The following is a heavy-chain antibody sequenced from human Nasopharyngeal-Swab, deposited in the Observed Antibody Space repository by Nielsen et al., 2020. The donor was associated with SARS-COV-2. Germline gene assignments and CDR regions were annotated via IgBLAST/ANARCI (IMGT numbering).Heavy chain of an antibody. J-gene: IGHJ4*02. CDR1: GFTFNNYA. V-gene: IGHV3-23*01. D-gene: IGHD1-26*01. Sequence: GESLKISCVASGFTFNNYAMNWVRQAPGKGLEWVSAISDSGRTPYYADSVKGRFTISRDNSKNTLYLQTNSLRAEDTAVYYCARDSIVGATVFDYWGQGTLVTVSS. CDR3: ARDSIVGATVFDY. CDR2: ISDSGRTP.